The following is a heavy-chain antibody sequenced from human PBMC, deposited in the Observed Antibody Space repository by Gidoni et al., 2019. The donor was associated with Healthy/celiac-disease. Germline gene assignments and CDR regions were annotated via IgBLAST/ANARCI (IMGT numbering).Heavy chain of an antibody. V-gene: IGHV1-69*01. CDR2: IIPIFGTA. CDR1: GGTFISYA. CDR3: ARDRGTAAEDYGDYVY. J-gene: IGHJ4*02. Sequence: HVQLVPSGAEVKKPGSSVKVSCNASGGTFISYAISWVRQAPGQGLEWMGGIIPIFGTANYAQKFQGRVTITADESTSTAYMELSSLRSEDTAVYYCARDRGTAAEDYGDYVYWGQGTLVTVSS. D-gene: IGHD4-17*01.